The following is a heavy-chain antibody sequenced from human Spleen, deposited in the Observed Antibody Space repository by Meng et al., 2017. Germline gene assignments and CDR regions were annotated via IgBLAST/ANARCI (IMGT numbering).Heavy chain of an antibody. CDR1: GYTFTNFY. CDR2: INPNSGGT. Sequence: ASVKVSCKASGYTFTNFYIHWVRQAPGQGLEWMGRINPNSGGTNYAQKFQGRVTMTRDTSISTAYMELSRLRSDDTAVYYCAKSGRDILRYFDWLPTPLFDYWGQGTLVTVSS. CDR3: AKSGRDILRYFDWLPTPLFDY. J-gene: IGHJ4*02. D-gene: IGHD3-9*01. V-gene: IGHV1-2*06.